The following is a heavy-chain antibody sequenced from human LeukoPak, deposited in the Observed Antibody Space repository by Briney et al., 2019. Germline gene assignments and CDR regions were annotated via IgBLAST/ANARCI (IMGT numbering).Heavy chain of an antibody. CDR2: IKSDGST. D-gene: IGHD3-22*01. Sequence: GGSLRLSCAASGFTFSTYWMHWVRQAPGKGLVWVSRIKSDGSTNYADSVKGRFTISRDNAKDTVSLQMNSLRPEDTGVYYCARAPSEIGGYYPEYFRHWGQGTLVTVSS. CDR3: ARAPSEIGGYYPEYFRH. J-gene: IGHJ1*01. V-gene: IGHV3-74*01. CDR1: GFTFSTYW.